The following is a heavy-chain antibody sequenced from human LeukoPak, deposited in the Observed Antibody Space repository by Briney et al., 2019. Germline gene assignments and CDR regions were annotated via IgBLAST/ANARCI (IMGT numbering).Heavy chain of an antibody. Sequence: SETLSLTCTVSGGSISSGSYYWGWIRQPPGKGLEWIASIYYSGSTYYNPSLKSRVTISVDTSKNQFSLKLSSVTAADTAVYYCARGSDGYDFWSGYCNWFDPWGQGTLVTVSS. D-gene: IGHD3-3*01. J-gene: IGHJ5*02. V-gene: IGHV4-39*07. CDR1: GGSISSGSYY. CDR3: ARGSDGYDFWSGYCNWFDP. CDR2: IYYSGST.